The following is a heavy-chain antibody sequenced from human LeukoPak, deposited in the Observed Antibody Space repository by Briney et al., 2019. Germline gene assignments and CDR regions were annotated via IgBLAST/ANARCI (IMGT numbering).Heavy chain of an antibody. Sequence: GWSRRLSCAASGFTFSSYGMHWGRQAPGKGLEWVAFIRYDGSNKYYADSVKGRFTISRDNSKNTLYLQMNSLRAEDTAVYYCAKDAAPGMGKLDYWGQGTLVTVSS. D-gene: IGHD3-10*01. CDR1: GFTFSSYG. CDR2: IRYDGSNK. CDR3: AKDAAPGMGKLDY. V-gene: IGHV3-30*02. J-gene: IGHJ4*02.